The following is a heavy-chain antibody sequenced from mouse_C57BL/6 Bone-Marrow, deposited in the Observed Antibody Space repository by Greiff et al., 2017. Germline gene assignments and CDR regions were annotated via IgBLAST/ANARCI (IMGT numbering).Heavy chain of an antibody. V-gene: IGHV5-6*01. CDR1: GFTFSSYG. CDR2: ISSGGSYT. J-gene: IGHJ3*01. CDR3: ARRACYSNYWVAY. D-gene: IGHD2-5*01. Sequence: EVQLVESGGDLVKPGGSLKLSCAASGFTFSSYGMSWVRQTPDKRLEWVATISSGGSYTYYPASVKGRFTISRDNTKNTPYLQMSSLKSEDTAMYYCARRACYSNYWVAYWGQGTLVTVSA.